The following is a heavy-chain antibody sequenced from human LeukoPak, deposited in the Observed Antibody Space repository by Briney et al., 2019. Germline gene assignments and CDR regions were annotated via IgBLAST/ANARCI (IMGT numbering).Heavy chain of an antibody. CDR2: ISSLSGTI. CDR1: VFTFSDYY. J-gene: IGHJ6*04. D-gene: IGHD3-10*02. CDR3: AELGITMIGGV. Sequence: GGSLRLSCAASVFTFSDYYMSWIRQAPGKGLEWVSYISSLSGTIYYADSVKGRFTISRDNAKNSLYLQMNSLRAEDTAVYYCAELGITMIGGVWGKGTTVTISS. V-gene: IGHV3-11*04.